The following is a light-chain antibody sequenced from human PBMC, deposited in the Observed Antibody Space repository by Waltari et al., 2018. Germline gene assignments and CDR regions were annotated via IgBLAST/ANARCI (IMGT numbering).Light chain of an antibody. J-gene: IGKJ1*01. Sequence: EIVMTQSPATLSVSPGERATLSCRASQSVSSDLAWYQQKPGQAPRLLISGASTRATGSPARFSGSGSGTEFTLTISSLQSEDFAVYYCQQYNYWPRTFGQGTKVEIK. CDR1: QSVSSD. CDR3: QQYNYWPRT. CDR2: GAS. V-gene: IGKV3-15*01.